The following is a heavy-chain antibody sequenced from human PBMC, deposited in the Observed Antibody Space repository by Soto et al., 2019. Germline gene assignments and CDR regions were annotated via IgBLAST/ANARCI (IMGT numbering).Heavy chain of an antibody. CDR3: AGGYNYFDY. V-gene: IGHV3-48*03. J-gene: IGHJ4*02. CDR1: GFTFSSYE. CDR2: ISSSGSTI. Sequence: EVQLVESGGGLVQPGGSLRLSSAASGFTFSSYEMNWVRQAPGKGLEWVSYISSSGSTIYYADSVKGRFTISRDNAKNSLYLQMNSLRAEDTAVYYCAGGYNYFDYWGQGTLVTVSS. D-gene: IGHD5-12*01.